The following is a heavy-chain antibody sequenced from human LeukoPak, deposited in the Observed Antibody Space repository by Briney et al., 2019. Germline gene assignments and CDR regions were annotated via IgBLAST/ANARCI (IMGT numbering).Heavy chain of an antibody. CDR3: ARVNYYDSSE. Sequence: AETLSLTCTVSGGSTSSYYWSWIRQPPGKGLEWIGEINHSGSTNYNPSLKSRVTISVDTSKNQFSLKLSSVTAADTAVYYCARVNYYDSSEWGQGTLVTVSS. J-gene: IGHJ4*02. CDR2: INHSGST. V-gene: IGHV4-34*01. CDR1: GGSTSSYY. D-gene: IGHD3-22*01.